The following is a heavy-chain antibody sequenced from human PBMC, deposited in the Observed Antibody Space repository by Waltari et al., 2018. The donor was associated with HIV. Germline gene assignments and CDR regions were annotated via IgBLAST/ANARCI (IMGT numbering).Heavy chain of an antibody. V-gene: IGHV3-72*01. J-gene: IGHJ6*03. CDR2: TRNKLNGYTT. D-gene: IGHD1-1*01. CDR1: GFTWSDHD. Sequence: EVQVVESGGGLVQPGGSLRLSCAASGFTWSDHDLDWVRQPPGKGLEWVGRTRNKLNGYTTEYAASVKGRFTISREDSKNSLSLQMNSLKTEDTAVYYCARGRAGKSSYYYYCMDVWGKGTTVTVSS. CDR3: ARGRAGKSSYYYYCMDV.